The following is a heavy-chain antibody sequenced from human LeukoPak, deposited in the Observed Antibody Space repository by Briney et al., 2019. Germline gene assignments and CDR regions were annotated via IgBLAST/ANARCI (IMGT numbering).Heavy chain of an antibody. Sequence: SETLSLTCTVSGGSISNYYWSWIRQPPGKGLEWIGYFYYIESTNYNPSLKSRVTISVDTSKNQFSLKLRSVTAADTAVYYCARVEITMVRGNIQDEAYYFDYWGQGTLVTVSS. CDR2: FYYIEST. D-gene: IGHD3-10*01. CDR3: ARVEITMVRGNIQDEAYYFDY. CDR1: GGSISNYY. V-gene: IGHV4-59*12. J-gene: IGHJ4*02.